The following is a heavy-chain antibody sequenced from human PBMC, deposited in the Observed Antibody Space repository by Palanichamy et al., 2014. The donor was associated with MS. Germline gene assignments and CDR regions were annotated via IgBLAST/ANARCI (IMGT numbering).Heavy chain of an antibody. J-gene: IGHJ4*02. V-gene: IGHV3-11*06. CDR3: TRHRGPWDLLVY. CDR2: ISSRGDST. CDR1: IHLQGLP. D-gene: IGHD1-26*01. Sequence: QVQAGGGLGEGLVKPGGVPETVLCSLWIHLQGLPFELDRQAPGTGLEWVSDISSRGDSTNYADSVKGRFTISRDNAKNSLHLQMNSLRAEDTAVYYCTRHRGPWDLLVYWGQGTLVTVSS.